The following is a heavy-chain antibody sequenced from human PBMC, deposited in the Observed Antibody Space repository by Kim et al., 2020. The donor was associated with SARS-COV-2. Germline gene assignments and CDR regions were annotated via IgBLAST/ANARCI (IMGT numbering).Heavy chain of an antibody. CDR2: VRGSGRST. D-gene: IGHD4-17*01. CDR1: EFTFSSHA. Sequence: GGSLRLSCTGSEFTFSSHAMTWVRQAPGKGLEWVSCVRGSGRSTYYADSVKGRFTISRDNSKNTLYLQMNSLRAEDTAVYYCARDRGDYGGNSGLDYWGQGTLVAVSS. V-gene: IGHV3-23*01. CDR3: ARDRGDYGGNSGLDY. J-gene: IGHJ4*02.